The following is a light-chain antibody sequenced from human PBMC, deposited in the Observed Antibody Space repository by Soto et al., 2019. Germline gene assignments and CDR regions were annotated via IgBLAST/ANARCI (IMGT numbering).Light chain of an antibody. CDR2: DAS. Sequence: EILMTQSPASLSVSPGENATLSCRASQSVSTNLVWYQQKLGQSPRLLIYDASTRPTGIPARFGGMGSGTQFTLTITSLQSEDSTVYYCQQYHKWPPLTFGGGTKVEI. J-gene: IGKJ4*01. CDR3: QQYHKWPPLT. V-gene: IGKV3-15*01. CDR1: QSVSTN.